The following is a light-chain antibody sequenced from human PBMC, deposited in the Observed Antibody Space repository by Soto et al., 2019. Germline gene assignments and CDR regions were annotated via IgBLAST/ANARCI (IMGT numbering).Light chain of an antibody. Sequence: EVVLTQSPVTVSLSPGERATLSCRASQFVASNSLAWYQQKPGQATRVVIYDPSNRATGIPDRFSGSGSGKDLTLTISRLEPEDFAVYYCQQYGSSPRTFGQGTKLEIK. CDR2: DPS. J-gene: IGKJ2*01. V-gene: IGKV3-20*01. CDR1: QFVASNS. CDR3: QQYGSSPRT.